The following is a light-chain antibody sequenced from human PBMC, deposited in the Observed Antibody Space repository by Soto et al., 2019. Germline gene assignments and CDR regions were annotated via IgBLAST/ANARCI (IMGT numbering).Light chain of an antibody. CDR2: WAS. CDR1: QRVLYSSNNKNY. V-gene: IGKV4-1*01. CDR3: QQYYSTFT. Sequence: IVMTQSPDSLAVSLGERATINCKSSQRVLYSSNNKNYLAWYQQKPGQPPKLLIYWASTRESGVPDRFSGSGSGTDFTLTISSLQAEDVAVYYCQQYYSTFTFGPGTKVDIK. J-gene: IGKJ3*01.